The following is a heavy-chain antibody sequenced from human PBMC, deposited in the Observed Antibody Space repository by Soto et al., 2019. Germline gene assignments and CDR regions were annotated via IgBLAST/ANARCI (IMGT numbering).Heavy chain of an antibody. J-gene: IGHJ4*02. Sequence: GGSLRLSCAASGFTFSSYGMHWVRQAPGKGLEWVAVISYDGSNKYYADSVKGRFTISRDNSKNTLYLQMNSLRAEDTAVYYCSSDYRGYGAFDYWGQETLLTVSA. V-gene: IGHV3-30*03. CDR3: SSDYRGYGAFDY. CDR2: ISYDGSNK. D-gene: IGHD1-26*01. CDR1: GFTFSSYG.